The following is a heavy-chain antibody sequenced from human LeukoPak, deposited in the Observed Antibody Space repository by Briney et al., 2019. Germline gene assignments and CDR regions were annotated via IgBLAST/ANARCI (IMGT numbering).Heavy chain of an antibody. D-gene: IGHD3-22*01. CDR1: GFSFSSYD. CDR2: IAAGET. CDR3: AKGLGYYDSSADPGYYFHY. V-gene: IGHV3-13*01. J-gene: IGHJ4*02. Sequence: GGSLRLSCAASGFSFSSYDMHWVRQITGKGLEWVSVIAAGETLYAGSARGRFTISRENAKNSLYLQMNSLRAGDTAVYYCAKGLGYYDSSADPGYYFHYWGQGALVTVSS.